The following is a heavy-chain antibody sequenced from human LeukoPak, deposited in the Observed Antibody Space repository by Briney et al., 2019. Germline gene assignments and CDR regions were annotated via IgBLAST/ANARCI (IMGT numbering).Heavy chain of an antibody. CDR3: VSDLSIAARPNWFDP. CDR2: IIPILGIA. CDR1: GGTFSSYA. V-gene: IGHV1-69*04. Sequence: SVKVSCKASGGTFSSYAISWVRQAPGQGLEWMGRIIPILGIANYAQKFQGRVTITADKSTSTAYMELSSLRSEDTAVYYCVSDLSIAARPNWFDPWGQGTLVTVSS. J-gene: IGHJ5*02. D-gene: IGHD6-6*01.